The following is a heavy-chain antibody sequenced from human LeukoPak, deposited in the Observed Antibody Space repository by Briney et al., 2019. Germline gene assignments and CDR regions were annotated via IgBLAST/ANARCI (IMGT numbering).Heavy chain of an antibody. CDR1: GFTFSSYA. CDR3: AKSDCGSDGCKLLNY. Sequence: GGSLRLSCAASGFTFSSYAMSWVRQAPGKVLEWVSAISGSGGSTYYADSVKGRFTISRDNAKNTVSLQMNNLRAEDTAVYYCAKSDCGSDGCKLLNYWGQGTLVIASS. V-gene: IGHV3-23*01. J-gene: IGHJ1*01. D-gene: IGHD3-10*01. CDR2: ISGSGGST.